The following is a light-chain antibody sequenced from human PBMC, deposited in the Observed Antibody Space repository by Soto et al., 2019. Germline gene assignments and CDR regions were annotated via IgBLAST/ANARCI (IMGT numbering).Light chain of an antibody. J-gene: IGKJ2*01. V-gene: IGKV1-39*01. CDR3: QQSYSTPRYT. CDR1: QSISSY. Sequence: DIQMTQSPSSLSASVGDRVTITCRASQSISSYLNWYQQKPGKAPKFLIYAASSLQSGVPSRFSGSGSGTDFTLTISSLQPEDFATYYCQQSYSTPRYTFGQGTKLEI. CDR2: AAS.